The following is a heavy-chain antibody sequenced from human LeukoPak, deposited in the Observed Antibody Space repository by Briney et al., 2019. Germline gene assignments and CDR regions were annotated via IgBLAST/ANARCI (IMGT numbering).Heavy chain of an antibody. V-gene: IGHV4-61*01. Sequence: SETLSLTCTVSGGSVSSGSYYWSWIRQPPGKGLEWIGYIYYSGSTNYNPSLKSRVTISVDTSKNQFSLKLCSVTAADTAVYYCARDSSSAISGWYKGYYYYGMDVWGQGTTVTVSS. CDR1: GGSVSSGSYY. CDR2: IYYSGST. D-gene: IGHD6-19*01. CDR3: ARDSSSAISGWYKGYYYYGMDV. J-gene: IGHJ6*02.